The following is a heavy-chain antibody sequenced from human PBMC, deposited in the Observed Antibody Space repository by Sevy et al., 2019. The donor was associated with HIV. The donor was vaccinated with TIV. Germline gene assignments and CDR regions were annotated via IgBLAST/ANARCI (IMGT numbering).Heavy chain of an antibody. V-gene: IGHV1-24*01. CDR2: LDPEDGET. CDR3: AADRGEDYCSGNSCQRHYYNGLDV. J-gene: IGHJ6*02. Sequence: ASVKVSCKVAGYRLIEVSMHWVRQAPGKGLEWMGHLDPEDGETIYVQKFQGRVTMTEDTSTDTAYMEVSSLRSEDTAVYYCAADRGEDYCSGNSCQRHYYNGLDVWGQGTTVTVSS. D-gene: IGHD2-15*01. CDR1: GYRLIEVS.